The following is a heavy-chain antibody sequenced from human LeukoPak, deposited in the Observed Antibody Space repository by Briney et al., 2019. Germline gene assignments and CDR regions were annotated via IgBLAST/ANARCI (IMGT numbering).Heavy chain of an antibody. J-gene: IGHJ4*02. CDR1: GFTFSSYA. CDR2: ISGSGGST. V-gene: IGHV3-23*01. Sequence: PGGSLRLSCAASGFTFSSYAMSWVRQAPGKGLEWVSAISGSGGSTYYADSVKGRFTISRDNSKNTLYLQMSSLRAEDTAVYYCANLPTYYYGSGQDPYFDYWGQGTLVTVSS. CDR3: ANLPTYYYGSGQDPYFDY. D-gene: IGHD3-10*01.